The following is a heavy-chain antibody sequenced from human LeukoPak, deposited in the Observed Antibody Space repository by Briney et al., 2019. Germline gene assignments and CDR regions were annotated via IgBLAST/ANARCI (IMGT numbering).Heavy chain of an antibody. CDR3: ARRDTTGWYHHFDY. Sequence: GGFLRLSCAASGFTVSSISMTCARQAPGEGVVGGSFLYNGGGANYADSVKGGFTISRDNSRNTLFLQMNSLRAADTAVYYCARRDTTGWYHHFDYWGQGTLVTVSS. D-gene: IGHD6-19*01. J-gene: IGHJ4*02. CDR1: GFTVSSIS. V-gene: IGHV3-53*01. CDR2: LYNGGGA.